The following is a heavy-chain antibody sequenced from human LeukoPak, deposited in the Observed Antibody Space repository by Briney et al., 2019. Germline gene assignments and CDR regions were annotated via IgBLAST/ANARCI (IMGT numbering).Heavy chain of an antibody. CDR1: GFTFSSYW. V-gene: IGHV3-7*01. Sequence: GGSLRLSCAASGFTFSSYWVSWVRQAPGKGLEWVANIKQDGSEKYYVDSVKGRFTISRDNAKNSLYLQMNSLRAEDTAVYYCARDLSEAYFDYWGQGTLDTVSS. CDR2: IKQDGSEK. J-gene: IGHJ4*02. CDR3: ARDLSEAYFDY.